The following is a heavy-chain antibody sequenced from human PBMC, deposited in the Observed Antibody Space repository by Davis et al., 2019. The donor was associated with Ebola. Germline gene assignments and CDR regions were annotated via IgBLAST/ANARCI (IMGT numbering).Heavy chain of an antibody. D-gene: IGHD5-24*01. Sequence: PSETLSLTCAISGDSVFGKNGAWNWIRQSPSRGLEWLGRTYYSSKWYNDYAASVKSRTTINPDTSKNQFSLQLNSVTPEDTAVYYCARGWLRTGLDIWGQGTMVIVSS. CDR3: ARGWLRTGLDI. J-gene: IGHJ3*02. CDR2: TYYSSKWYN. CDR1: GDSVFGKNGA. V-gene: IGHV6-1*01.